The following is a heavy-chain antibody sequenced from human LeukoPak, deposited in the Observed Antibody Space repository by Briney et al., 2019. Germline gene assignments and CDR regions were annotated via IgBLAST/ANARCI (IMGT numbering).Heavy chain of an antibody. CDR1: GYTFTGYY. D-gene: IGHD6-13*01. V-gene: IGHV1-2*02. CDR3: AREYSSSWQDAFDI. CDR2: INPNSGGT. J-gene: IGHJ3*02. Sequence: ASVKVSCKASGYTFTGYYMHWVRQAPGQGLEWMGWINPNSGGTNYAQKLQGRVTMTRDTSISTAYMELSRLRSDDTAVYYCAREYSSSWQDAFDIWGQGTMVTVSS.